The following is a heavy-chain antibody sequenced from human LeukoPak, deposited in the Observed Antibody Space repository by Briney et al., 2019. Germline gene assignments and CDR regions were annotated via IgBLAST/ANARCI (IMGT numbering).Heavy chain of an antibody. CDR3: AGVVRGSSWTKDYYYYMDV. Sequence: SGTLSLSCAVSGVSLSSYYRSWVRQPPGKGLEWVWYIYYSGSTNYNPAPESGVSISVDTSTNKLSLKLSSVTAADTPVYYCAGVVRGSSWTKDYYYYMDVWGKGTTVTVSS. J-gene: IGHJ6*03. CDR2: IYYSGST. V-gene: IGHV4-59*01. D-gene: IGHD6-13*01. CDR1: GVSLSSYY.